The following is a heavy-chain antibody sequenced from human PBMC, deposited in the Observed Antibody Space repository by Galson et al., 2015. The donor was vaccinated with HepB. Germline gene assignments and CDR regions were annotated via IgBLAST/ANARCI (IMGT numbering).Heavy chain of an antibody. J-gene: IGHJ3*02. Sequence: SLRLSCAASGFTFSNAWMNWVRQAPGKGLEWVGRIKSKTDGGTTDYAAPVKGRFTISRDDSKNTLYPQMNSLKTEDTAVYYCTTHYYDSSGYYSRDAFDIWGQGTMVTVSS. V-gene: IGHV3-15*07. CDR2: IKSKTDGGTT. D-gene: IGHD3-22*01. CDR3: TTHYYDSSGYYSRDAFDI. CDR1: GFTFSNAW.